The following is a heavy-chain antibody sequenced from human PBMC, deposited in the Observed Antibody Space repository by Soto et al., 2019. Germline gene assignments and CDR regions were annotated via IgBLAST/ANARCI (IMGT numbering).Heavy chain of an antibody. J-gene: IGHJ6*03. V-gene: IGHV4-39*01. CDR1: GGSISSSSYY. D-gene: IGHD3-16*01. CDR2: IYYSGST. Sequence: PSETLSLTCTVSGGSISSSSYYWGWIRQPPGKGLEWIGSIYYSGSTYYNPSLKSRVTISVDTSKNQFSLKLSSVTAADTAVYYCARTAGGNTRSGYYMDVWGKGTKVTVSS. CDR3: ARTAGGNTRSGYYMDV.